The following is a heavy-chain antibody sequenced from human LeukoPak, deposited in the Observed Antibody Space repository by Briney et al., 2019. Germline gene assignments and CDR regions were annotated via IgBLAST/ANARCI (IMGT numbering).Heavy chain of an antibody. V-gene: IGHV1-69*13. Sequence: GASVKVSCKASGGTFSSYAISWVRQAPGQGLEWMGGIISDFNITHYPQKFQGRVTITADDSTSTAYMELSSLRFEDTAVYYCSKDLYGMDVWGKGTTVTASS. CDR2: IISDFNIT. J-gene: IGHJ6*04. CDR1: GGTFSSYA. CDR3: SKDLYGMDV.